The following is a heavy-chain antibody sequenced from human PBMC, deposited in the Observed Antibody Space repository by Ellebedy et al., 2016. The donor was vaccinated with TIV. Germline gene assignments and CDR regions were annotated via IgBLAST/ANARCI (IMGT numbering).Heavy chain of an antibody. V-gene: IGHV1-18*04. J-gene: IGHJ4*02. CDR2: IRASNGNT. Sequence: AASVKVSCKASGHAFISYGFTWVRQAPGQGLEWMGWIRASNGNTHYSKKFQDRVTMTTDTSTRTAYMEMKSLRSDDTALYYCATNFYDSGSPAHWGKGTLVTVSS. CDR3: ATNFYDSGSPAH. CDR1: GHAFISYG. D-gene: IGHD3-10*01.